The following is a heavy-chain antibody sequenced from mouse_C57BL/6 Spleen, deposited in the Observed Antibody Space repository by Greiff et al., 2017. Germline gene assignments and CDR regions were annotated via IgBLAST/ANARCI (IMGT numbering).Heavy chain of an antibody. J-gene: IGHJ2*01. CDR2: IDPSDSYT. CDR1: GYTFTSYW. Sequence: QVQLQQPGAELVKPGASVKLSCKASGYTFTSYWMQWVTQRPGQGLEWIGEIDPSDSYTNYNQKFKGKATLTVDTSSSTAYMQLIRLTSQSSAVSYCARPIITTVLAVPSFDYFGPGTPLTVSS. V-gene: IGHV1-50*01. D-gene: IGHD1-1*01. CDR3: ARPIITTVLAVPSFDY.